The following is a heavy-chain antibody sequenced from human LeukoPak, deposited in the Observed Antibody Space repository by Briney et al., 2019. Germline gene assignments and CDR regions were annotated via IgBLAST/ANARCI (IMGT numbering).Heavy chain of an antibody. CDR3: AREGSGWYKYYYYGMDV. CDR2: MNPNSGNT. CDR1: GYTFTSNY. D-gene: IGHD6-19*01. Sequence: GASVKVSCKASGYTFTSNYIHWVRQATGQGLEWMGWMNPNSGNTGYAQKFQGRVTMTRNTSISTAYMELSSLRSEDTAVYYCAREGSGWYKYYYYGMDVWGQGTTVTVSS. V-gene: IGHV1-8*02. J-gene: IGHJ6*02.